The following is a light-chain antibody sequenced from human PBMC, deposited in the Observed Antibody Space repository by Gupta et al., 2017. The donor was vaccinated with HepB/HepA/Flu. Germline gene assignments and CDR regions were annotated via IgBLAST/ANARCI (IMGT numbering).Light chain of an antibody. J-gene: IGKJ2*01. CDR2: TSS. CDR3: QHSYSPYI. V-gene: IGKV1-39*01. CDR1: QSVATY. Sequence: DIQMTQSPSSLSASVGDSVTITCRASQSVATYLNWYQHKRGQAPKLLVHTSSMWQSGVPYRFSGTGYKKEFTLTSTRRQPEDSANYYCQHSYSPYIFGQGTKLEIK.